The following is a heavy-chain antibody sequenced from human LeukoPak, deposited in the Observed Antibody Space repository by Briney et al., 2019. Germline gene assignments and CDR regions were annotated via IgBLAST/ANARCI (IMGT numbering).Heavy chain of an antibody. J-gene: IGHJ4*02. CDR3: TGHHQAYSRTY. CDR2: ISTDASST. CDR1: GFTFDDYG. V-gene: IGHV3-74*01. D-gene: IGHD4-11*01. Sequence: PGGSLRLSCAASGFTFDDYGMSWVRQAPGKGLEWVSRISTDASSTTYADSVKGRFTISRDNAKDTLYLQMNSLRAEDTAVYYCTGHHQAYSRTYWGQGTLVTVSS.